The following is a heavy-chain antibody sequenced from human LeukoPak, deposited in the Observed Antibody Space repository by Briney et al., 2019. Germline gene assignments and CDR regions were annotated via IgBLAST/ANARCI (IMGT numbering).Heavy chain of an antibody. D-gene: IGHD1-26*01. CDR1: GFTFDDYA. CDR2: ISGDGGST. J-gene: IGHJ6*03. Sequence: GGSLRLSXAASGFTFDDYAMHWVRQAPGKGLEWVSLISGDGGSTYYADSVNGRFTISRDNSKNSLYLQMNSLRTEDTALYYCAKPLSGSRYYYYYYYMDVWGKGTTVTVSS. CDR3: AKPLSGSRYYYYYYYMDV. V-gene: IGHV3-43*02.